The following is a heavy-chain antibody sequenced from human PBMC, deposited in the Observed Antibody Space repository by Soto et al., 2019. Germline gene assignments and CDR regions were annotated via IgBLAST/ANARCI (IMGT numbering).Heavy chain of an antibody. D-gene: IGHD5-12*01. CDR2: INSDGSNT. CDR3: AREGVPACTITACLGPVDT. CDR1: GFTFSSYW. V-gene: IGHV3-74*03. Sequence: EVQLVESGGGLVQPGGSLRVSCAASGFTFSSYWMHWVRQAPGKGLVWVSRINSDGSNTTYADSVKGRFIISRDNAKNTLYIQMNSLRAEDTAVYYCAREGVPACTITACLGPVDTWGRGTLVTVSS. J-gene: IGHJ5*02.